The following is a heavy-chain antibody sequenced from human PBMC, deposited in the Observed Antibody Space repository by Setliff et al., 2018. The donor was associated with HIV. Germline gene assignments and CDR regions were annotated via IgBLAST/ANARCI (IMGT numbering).Heavy chain of an antibody. J-gene: IGHJ6*03. CDR1: GFTFNNYA. D-gene: IGHD2-21*01. Sequence: PGGSLRLSCAASGFTFNNYAMIWVRQAPGKGLEWVSAISDGGGGTDYADSVKGRFTISRDNSRNTLYLQMNSLRAKDTAAYFCAKRRVCNTSCYIVDYMDVWGKGTTVTVSS. CDR2: ISDGGGGT. V-gene: IGHV3-23*01. CDR3: AKRRVCNTSCYIVDYMDV.